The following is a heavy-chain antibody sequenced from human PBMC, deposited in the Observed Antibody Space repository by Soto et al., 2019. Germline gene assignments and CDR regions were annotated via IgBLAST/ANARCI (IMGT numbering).Heavy chain of an antibody. Sequence: GGSLRLSCAASGFTFINAWMNWVRQAPGKGLEWVGRIKSKTDGGTTDYAAPVKGRFTISRDDSKNTLYLQMNSLKTEDTAVYYCTTNCGGDCYSKSDYYYGMDVWGQGTTVTVSS. D-gene: IGHD2-21*02. J-gene: IGHJ6*02. CDR1: GFTFINAW. V-gene: IGHV3-15*01. CDR2: IKSKTDGGTT. CDR3: TTNCGGDCYSKSDYYYGMDV.